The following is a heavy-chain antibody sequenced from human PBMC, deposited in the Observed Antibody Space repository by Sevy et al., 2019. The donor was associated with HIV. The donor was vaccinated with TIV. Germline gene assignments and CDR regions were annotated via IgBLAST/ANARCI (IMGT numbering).Heavy chain of an antibody. Sequence: GGSLRLSCAASGFSVGSDSMNWVHQAPGKGLEWVSFISFTTNNTYYVDSVKGRFTISRDNAKNSVYLQMNSLRAEDTDVYYCSSGGGYWGQGTLVTVSS. J-gene: IGHJ4*02. CDR1: GFSVGSDS. CDR2: ISFTTNNT. V-gene: IGHV3-21*01. D-gene: IGHD3-16*01. CDR3: SSGGGY.